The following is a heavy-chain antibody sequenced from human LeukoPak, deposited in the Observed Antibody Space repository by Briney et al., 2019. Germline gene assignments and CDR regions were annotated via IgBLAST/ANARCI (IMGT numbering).Heavy chain of an antibody. J-gene: IGHJ3*02. CDR2: ISYDGSNK. CDR1: GFTFSSYA. D-gene: IGHD3-22*01. Sequence: PGGSLRLSCAASGFTFSSYAMHWVRQAPGKGLEWVAVISYDGSNKYYADSVKGRFTISRDNSKNTLYLQMNSLRAEDTAVYYCARDQHGSGYYFGAFDIWGQGTMVTVSS. V-gene: IGHV3-30-3*01. CDR3: ARDQHGSGYYFGAFDI.